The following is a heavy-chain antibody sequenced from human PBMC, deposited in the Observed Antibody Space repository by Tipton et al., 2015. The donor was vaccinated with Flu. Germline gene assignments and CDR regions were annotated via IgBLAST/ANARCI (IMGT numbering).Heavy chain of an antibody. D-gene: IGHD7-27*01. CDR3: ATLTGDDY. J-gene: IGHJ4*02. V-gene: IGHV3-48*03. Sequence: GSLRLSCAASGFTFSRYEMNWVRQAPGKGLEWLSYISSSGSTISYADSVRGRFTVSRDNAKNSPYLQLNSLRAEDTAVYYCATLTGDDYWGQGDLVTVSS. CDR1: GFTFSRYE. CDR2: ISSSGSTI.